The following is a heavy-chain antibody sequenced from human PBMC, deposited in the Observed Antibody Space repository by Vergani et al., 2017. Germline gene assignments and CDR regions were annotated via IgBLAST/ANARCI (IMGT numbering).Heavy chain of an antibody. V-gene: IGHV3-23*01. Sequence: EVQLLESGGGLVQPGGSLRLSCAASGFTFSSYAMSWVRQAPGKGLEWASAISGSGGSTYYADSVKGRFTISRDNSKNTLYLQMNSLRAEDTAVYYCAKSGRGLPLGFDYWGQGTLVTVSS. CDR3: AKSGRGLPLGFDY. D-gene: IGHD3-10*01. CDR1: GFTFSSYA. J-gene: IGHJ4*02. CDR2: ISGSGGST.